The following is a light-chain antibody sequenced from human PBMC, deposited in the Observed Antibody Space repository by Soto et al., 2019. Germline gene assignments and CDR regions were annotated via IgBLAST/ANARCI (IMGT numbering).Light chain of an antibody. V-gene: IGKV3-11*01. CDR1: QSVSSY. CDR2: DAS. J-gene: IGKJ5*01. Sequence: EIVLTQSPATLSLSAGERATLSCRASQSVSSYLTWYQQKPGQAPRLLIYDASSRATGIPARFSGSGSGTHFTLPISSLEPGDFSVFFCQQRFNWPITFGQGTRLEIK. CDR3: QQRFNWPIT.